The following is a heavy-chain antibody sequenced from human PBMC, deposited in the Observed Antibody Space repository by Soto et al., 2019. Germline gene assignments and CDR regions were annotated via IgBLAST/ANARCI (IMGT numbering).Heavy chain of an antibody. J-gene: IGHJ4*02. D-gene: IGHD1-7*01. CDR3: AAATTWNFHFPY. V-gene: IGHV3-33*03. Sequence: QAQLVESGGGVVQPGTSLRLSCAASGFTISTHGMHWVRQAPGKGLEWLANIWYDGSNKFYAESVKGRFSISKDNSTNTLYLQMRSLRAEDTAVYYCAAATTWNFHFPYWGQGTQVTVSS. CDR2: IWYDGSNK. CDR1: GFTISTHG.